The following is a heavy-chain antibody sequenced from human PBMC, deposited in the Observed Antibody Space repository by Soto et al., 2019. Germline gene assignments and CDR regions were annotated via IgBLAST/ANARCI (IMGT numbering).Heavy chain of an antibody. J-gene: IGHJ4*02. CDR3: ARFFGYSVFDY. CDR2: IYYSGST. D-gene: IGHD5-18*01. V-gene: IGHV4-59*01. Sequence: PSETLSLTCTISGGSISNYYWSWIRQPPGKGLEWIGYIYYSGSTNYNPSLKSRVTISVDTSKNQFSLKLSSVTAADTAVYYCARFFGYSVFDYGGQGTLVTVSS. CDR1: GGSISNYY.